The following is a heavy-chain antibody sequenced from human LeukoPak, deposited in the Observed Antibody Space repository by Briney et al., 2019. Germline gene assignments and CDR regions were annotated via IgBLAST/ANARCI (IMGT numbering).Heavy chain of an antibody. CDR1: GLTFRSYG. D-gene: IGHD5-18*01. CDR2: IWYDGSNK. CDR3: AKAGGWYGYSYGYYFDY. V-gene: IGHV3-30*02. J-gene: IGHJ4*02. Sequence: GGSLRLSCAASGLTFRSYGMHWIRQAPGKGLEWVAVIWYDGSNKYYADSVKGRFTISRDNSKNTLYLQMNSLRAEDTAVYYCAKAGGWYGYSYGYYFDYWGQGTLVTVSS.